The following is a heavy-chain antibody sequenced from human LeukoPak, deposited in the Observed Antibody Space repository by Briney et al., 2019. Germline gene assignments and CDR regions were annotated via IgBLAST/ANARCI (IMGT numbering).Heavy chain of an antibody. D-gene: IGHD1-26*01. J-gene: IGHJ4*02. CDR1: GGTFSSYA. Sequence: SVKISCKAAGGTFSSYAISRVRQAPGQGLEWMGGIIPIFGTANYAQKFQGRVTITADESTSTAYMELSSLRSEDTAVYYCARDSSLVGATTYFDYWGQGTLATVYS. CDR2: IIPIFGTA. V-gene: IGHV1-69*13. CDR3: ARDSSLVGATTYFDY.